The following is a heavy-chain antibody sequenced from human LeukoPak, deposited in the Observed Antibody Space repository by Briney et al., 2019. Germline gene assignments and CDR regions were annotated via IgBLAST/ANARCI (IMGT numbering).Heavy chain of an antibody. CDR3: ASAQVLHPGYYGSDSPWGSFDV. J-gene: IGHJ3*01. CDR2: IIPTFGTT. CDR1: GDTFGRFA. V-gene: IGHV1-69*13. Sequence: WASVKVSCKASGDTFGRFAFSWVRRAPGQGLEWMGGIIPTFGTTHNAQKFQDRVTITADGYTSTAFMELSGLRSEDTAVYYCASAQVLHPGYYGSDSPWGSFDVWGQGTVVTVSS. D-gene: IGHD3-10*01.